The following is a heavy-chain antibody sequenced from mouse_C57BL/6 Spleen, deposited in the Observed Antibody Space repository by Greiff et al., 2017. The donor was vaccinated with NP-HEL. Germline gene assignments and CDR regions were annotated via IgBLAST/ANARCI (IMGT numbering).Heavy chain of an antibody. CDR1: GYTFTGYW. Sequence: QVQLQQSGAELMKPGASVKLSCKATGYTFTGYWIEWVKQRPGHGLEWIGEILPGSGSTNYNEKFKGKATFTADTSSNPAYMQLSSLTTEDSAIYYCARRGSITTVVATRYFDVWGTGTTVTVSS. J-gene: IGHJ1*03. V-gene: IGHV1-9*01. D-gene: IGHD1-1*01. CDR2: ILPGSGST. CDR3: ARRGSITTVVATRYFDV.